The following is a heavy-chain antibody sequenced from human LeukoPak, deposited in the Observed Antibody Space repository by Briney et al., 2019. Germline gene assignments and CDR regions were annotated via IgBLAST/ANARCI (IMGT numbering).Heavy chain of an antibody. CDR3: ARVHYYGSGSYYTDYMDV. V-gene: IGHV4-39*07. J-gene: IGHJ6*03. CDR2: IYYSGST. CDR1: GGSISSSSYY. D-gene: IGHD3-10*01. Sequence: PSETLSLTCTVSGGSISSSSYYWGWIRQPPWKGLEWIGSIYYSGSTYYNPSLKSRVTISVDTSKNQFSLKLSSVTAADTAVYSCARVHYYGSGSYYTDYMDVWGKGTPVTVSS.